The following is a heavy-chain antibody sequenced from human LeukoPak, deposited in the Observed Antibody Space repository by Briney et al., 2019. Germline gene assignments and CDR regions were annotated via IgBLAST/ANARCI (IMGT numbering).Heavy chain of an antibody. Sequence: SETLSLTCTVSGGSISSSSYYWGWIRQPPGKGLEWIGSIYYSGSTYYNPSLKSRVTISVDTSKNQFSLKLSSVTAADTAVYYCARDLTMMGAFDIWGQGTMVTVSS. J-gene: IGHJ3*02. V-gene: IGHV4-39*02. CDR2: IYYSGST. CDR3: ARDLTMMGAFDI. D-gene: IGHD3-22*01. CDR1: GGSISSSSYY.